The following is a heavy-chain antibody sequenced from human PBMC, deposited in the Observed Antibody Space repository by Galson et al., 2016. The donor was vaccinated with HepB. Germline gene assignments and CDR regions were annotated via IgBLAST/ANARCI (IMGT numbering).Heavy chain of an antibody. J-gene: IGHJ4*02. D-gene: IGHD3-10*01. CDR3: AGNIYGLGNL. Sequence: ETLSLTCTVSDDSITSTSYYWGWIRQPPGKRLEWIGEISHVGSTNYNPSLKSRVTISVDTSKNQLSLNLRSVTAADTAVYYCAGNIYGLGNLWGQGTLVTVSS. CDR2: ISHVGST. V-gene: IGHV4-39*07. CDR1: DDSITSTSYY.